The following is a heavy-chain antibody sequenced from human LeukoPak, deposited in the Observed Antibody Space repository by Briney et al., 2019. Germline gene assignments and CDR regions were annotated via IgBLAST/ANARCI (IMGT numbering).Heavy chain of an antibody. V-gene: IGHV4-39*01. CDR1: GGSIRSSSYY. CDR3: ARQDAFDI. Sequence: SETLSLTXTVSGGSIRSSSYYWGWIRQPPGKGLEWIGSIYYSGSTYYNPSLKSRVTISVDTSKNQFSLKLSSVTAADTAVYYCARQDAFDIWGQGTMVTVSS. CDR2: IYYSGST. J-gene: IGHJ3*02.